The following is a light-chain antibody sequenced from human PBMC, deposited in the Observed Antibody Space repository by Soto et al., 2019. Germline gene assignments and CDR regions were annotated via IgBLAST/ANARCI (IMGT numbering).Light chain of an antibody. J-gene: IGKJ3*01. CDR1: QSISDY. CDR3: QQSHSAPFT. V-gene: IGKV1-39*01. Sequence: DIQMTQSPFSLSASLGDRVTITCRASQSISDYLNWYQQKPGKGPKLLIFDASSLQVGVPSRFSGSGSGTDFTPTLSSLQPEDFATYVCQQSHSAPFTFGPGTTVDIK. CDR2: DAS.